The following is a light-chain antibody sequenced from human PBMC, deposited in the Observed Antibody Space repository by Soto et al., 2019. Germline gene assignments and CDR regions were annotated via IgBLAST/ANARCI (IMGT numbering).Light chain of an antibody. CDR2: AAS. CDR1: QGITNY. CDR3: QQSYSTSWT. J-gene: IGKJ1*01. Sequence: DIQMTQSPSSLSASVGDRVTITCRASQGITNYLAWYQQQPGKVPKLLMYAASTLQSGVPSRFSGSGSGTDFTLTISSLQPEDVATYYCQQSYSTSWTFGQGTKVEIK. V-gene: IGKV1-27*01.